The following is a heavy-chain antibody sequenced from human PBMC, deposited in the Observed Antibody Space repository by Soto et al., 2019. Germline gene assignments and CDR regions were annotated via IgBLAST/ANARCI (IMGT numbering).Heavy chain of an antibody. J-gene: IGHJ4*02. V-gene: IGHV1-8*01. CDR2: INPNSGNI. CDR3: ARGRASGSYYLLDY. CDR1: GDTFTTDD. Sequence: ASLKVSCKASGDTFTTDDINCGRQATGHGLEWMGWINPNSGNIGYAQRFQGRVTMTRDTAIRTAYMEVSSLRSDDTAVYYCARGRASGSYYLLDYWGQGTLVTVSS. D-gene: IGHD3-10*01.